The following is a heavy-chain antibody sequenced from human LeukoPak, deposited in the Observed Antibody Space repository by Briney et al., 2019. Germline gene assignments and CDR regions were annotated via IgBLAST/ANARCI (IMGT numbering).Heavy chain of an antibody. V-gene: IGHV3-30*18. CDR3: AKLSQLPTDY. CDR2: ISYDGSNK. D-gene: IGHD2-2*01. J-gene: IGHJ4*02. CDR1: GVRFSNYG. Sequence: PGGSLRLSCAASGVRFSNYGMNWVRQAPGMGLEWVAVISYDGSNKYYADSVKGRFTISRDNSKNTLYLQMNSLRAEDTAVYYCAKLSQLPTDYWGQGTLVTVSS.